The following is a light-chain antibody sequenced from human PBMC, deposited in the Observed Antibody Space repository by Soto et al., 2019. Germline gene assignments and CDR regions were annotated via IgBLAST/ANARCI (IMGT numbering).Light chain of an antibody. Sequence: DIQMTQSPSSLSASVGDRVTITCRASEGISNYLAWYQQIPVKVPKLLISAASTLQSWVPSRFSGSGSGTDFTLIISSLQPEDVATYYCQKYTNVPAFGGGTKAEIK. CDR2: AAS. CDR3: QKYTNVPA. CDR1: EGISNY. V-gene: IGKV1-27*01. J-gene: IGKJ4*01.